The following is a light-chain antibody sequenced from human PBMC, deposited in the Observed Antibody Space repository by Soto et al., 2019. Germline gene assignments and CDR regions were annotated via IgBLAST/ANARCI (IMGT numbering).Light chain of an antibody. Sequence: QSVLTQPASVSGSPGQSITISCTGTSSDVGGYNYVSWYQQHPGKAPKLMIYEVSNRPSGVSNRFSGSKSGNTASLTISGLQAEDKADYYCSSYSSSSTPSDVFGTGTKLTVL. CDR2: EVS. V-gene: IGLV2-14*01. J-gene: IGLJ1*01. CDR3: SSYSSSSTPSDV. CDR1: SSDVGGYNY.